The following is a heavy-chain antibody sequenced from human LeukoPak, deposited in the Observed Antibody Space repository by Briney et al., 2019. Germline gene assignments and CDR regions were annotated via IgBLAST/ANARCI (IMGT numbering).Heavy chain of an antibody. Sequence: GGSLRLSCAASGFTFSSYAMSWVRQAPGKGLEWVSAISGSGGSTYYADSVKGRFTISRDNSKNTLYLQMNSLRAEDTAVYYCAKDRYYDILTGYSGGFDYWGQGTLVTVSS. J-gene: IGHJ4*02. CDR3: AKDRYYDILTGYSGGFDY. V-gene: IGHV3-23*01. D-gene: IGHD3-9*01. CDR1: GFTFSSYA. CDR2: ISGSGGST.